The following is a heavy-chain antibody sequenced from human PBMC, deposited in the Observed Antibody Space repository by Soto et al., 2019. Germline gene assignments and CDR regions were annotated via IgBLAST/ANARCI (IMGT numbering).Heavy chain of an antibody. Sequence: EVHLLESGGGLVQPGGSLRLSCAASGFTFSSYAMSWVRQAPGKGLAWVSAISGSGGSTYYADSVKGRCTISRDNSKNTLYVQLNSLRAEDTAVYYCAKVGVGAITNYGSFDYGGQGTLFTVSS. D-gene: IGHD1-26*01. J-gene: IGHJ4*02. CDR3: AKVGVGAITNYGSFDY. CDR1: GFTFSSYA. V-gene: IGHV3-23*01. CDR2: ISGSGGST.